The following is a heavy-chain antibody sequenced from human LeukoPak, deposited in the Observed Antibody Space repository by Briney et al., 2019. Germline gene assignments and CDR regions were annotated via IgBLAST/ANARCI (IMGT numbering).Heavy chain of an antibody. Sequence: SGTLSLTCAVSGGSISSSNWWSWVRQPPGKGLEWIGEIYHSGSTNYNPSLKSRVTISVDKSKNQFSLKLSSVTAADTAVYYCARITMVRGPTYYFDYWGQGTLVTVSS. D-gene: IGHD3-10*01. CDR3: ARITMVRGPTYYFDY. V-gene: IGHV4-4*02. CDR1: GGSISSSNW. J-gene: IGHJ4*02. CDR2: IYHSGST.